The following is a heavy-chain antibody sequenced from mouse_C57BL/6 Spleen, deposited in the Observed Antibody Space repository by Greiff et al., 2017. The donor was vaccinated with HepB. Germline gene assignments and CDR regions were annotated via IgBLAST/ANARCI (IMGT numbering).Heavy chain of an antibody. J-gene: IGHJ1*03. CDR1: GYTFTSYW. CDR2: INPSSGYT. Sequence: QVQLKESGAELAKPGASVKLSCKASGYTFTSYWMHWVKQRPGQGLEWIGYINPSSGYTKYNQKFKDKATLTADKSSSTAYMQLSSLTYEDSAVYYCARRSLTVVANWYFDVWGTGTTVTVSS. CDR3: ARRSLTVVANWYFDV. D-gene: IGHD1-1*01. V-gene: IGHV1-7*01.